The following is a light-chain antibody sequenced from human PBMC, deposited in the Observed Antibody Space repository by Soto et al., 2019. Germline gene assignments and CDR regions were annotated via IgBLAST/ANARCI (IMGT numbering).Light chain of an antibody. CDR3: QQYGSLSWT. CDR2: GAS. J-gene: IGKJ1*01. CDR1: QSVSGN. V-gene: IGKV3-20*01. Sequence: EIVMTQSPATLSVSPGERATLSCRASQSVSGNLAWYQQKPGQAPRIIIFGASGRATGIPDRFSGSGSGTDFTLTISRLEPEDFAVYYCQQYGSLSWTFGQGTKVDIK.